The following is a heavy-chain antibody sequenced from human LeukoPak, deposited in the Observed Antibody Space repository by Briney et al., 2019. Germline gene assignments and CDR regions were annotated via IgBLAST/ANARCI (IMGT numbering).Heavy chain of an antibody. J-gene: IGHJ4*02. CDR3: ASSPAAGDFDY. CDR1: GGSISSGSYY. D-gene: IGHD6-13*01. Sequence: SQTLSLTCTVSGGSISSGSYYWSWIRQPAGKGLEWIGRIYTSGSTNYNPSLKSRVTISVDTSKNQFSLKLSSVTAADTAVYYCASSPAAGDFDYWGQGTLVTVSS. CDR2: IYTSGST. V-gene: IGHV4-61*02.